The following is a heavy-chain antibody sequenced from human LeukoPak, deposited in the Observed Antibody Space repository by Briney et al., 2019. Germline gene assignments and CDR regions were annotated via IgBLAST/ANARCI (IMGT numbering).Heavy chain of an antibody. CDR3: ARGDARGYSYGHFHFDH. V-gene: IGHV4-59*01. CDR1: GGSISSYY. D-gene: IGHD5-18*01. CDR2: IYYSGST. J-gene: IGHJ4*01. Sequence: SETLSLTCTVSGGSISSYYWSWIRQPPGKGLEWIGYIYYSGSTNYNPSLKSRVTISVDTSKNQFSLKLSSVTAADTAVYYCARGDARGYSYGHFHFDHWGHGTLVTVSS.